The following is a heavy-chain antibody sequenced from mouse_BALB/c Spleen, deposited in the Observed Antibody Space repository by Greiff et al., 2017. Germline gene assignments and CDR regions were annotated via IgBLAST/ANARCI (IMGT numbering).Heavy chain of an antibody. CDR1: GFSLTSYG. CDR3: ANYYDGYAMDY. CDR2: IWSGGST. Sequence: VQRVESGPGLVQPSQSLSITCTVSGFSLTSYGVHWVRQSPGKGLEWLGVIWSGGSTDYNAAFISRLSISKDNSKSQVFFKMNSLQANDTAIYYCANYYDGYAMDYWGQGTSVTVSS. D-gene: IGHD1-1*01. J-gene: IGHJ4*01. V-gene: IGHV2-2*02.